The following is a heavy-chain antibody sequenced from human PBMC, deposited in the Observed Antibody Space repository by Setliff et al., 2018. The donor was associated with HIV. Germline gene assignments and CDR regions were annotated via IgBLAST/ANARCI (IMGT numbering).Heavy chain of an antibody. Sequence: PSETLSLTCAVSGGPLNSRNWWSWVRQPPGKGLEWSGEVFHSGSANSNASLRSRVMISVGTSKNQFSLKLSAVTAADTAVYYCARDHVFGSRTGFDPWGPGILVTVSS. V-gene: IGHV4-4*02. D-gene: IGHD3-10*01. CDR3: ARDHVFGSRTGFDP. CDR2: VFHSGSA. J-gene: IGHJ5*02. CDR1: GGPLNSRNW.